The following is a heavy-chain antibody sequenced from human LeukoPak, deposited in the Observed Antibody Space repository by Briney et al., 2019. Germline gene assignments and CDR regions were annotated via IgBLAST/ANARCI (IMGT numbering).Heavy chain of an antibody. CDR2: ISGSGGST. D-gene: IGHD1-26*01. V-gene: IGHV3-23*01. CDR1: GFTFSSYA. Sequence: PGGSLRLSCAASGFTFSSYAMSWVRQAPGKGLEWVSAISGSGGSTYYADSVKGRFTISRDNSKNTLYLQMNSLRAEDTAVYYCASIVGATRWFDPWGQGTLVTVSS. CDR3: ASIVGATRWFDP. J-gene: IGHJ5*02.